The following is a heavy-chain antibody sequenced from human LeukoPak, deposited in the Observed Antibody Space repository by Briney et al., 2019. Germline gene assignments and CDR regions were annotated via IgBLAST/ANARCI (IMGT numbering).Heavy chain of an antibody. D-gene: IGHD3-3*01. CDR2: ISGSGGST. V-gene: IGHV3-23*01. J-gene: IGHJ4*02. CDR3: AKDRTSYYDFWSGYYPGGFDY. CDR1: GFTFSSYA. Sequence: GASLRLSCAASGFTFSSYAMSWVRQAPGKGLEWVSAISGSGGSTYYADSVKGRFTISRDNSKNTLYLQMNSLRAEDTAVYYCAKDRTSYYDFWSGYYPGGFDYWGQGTLVTASS.